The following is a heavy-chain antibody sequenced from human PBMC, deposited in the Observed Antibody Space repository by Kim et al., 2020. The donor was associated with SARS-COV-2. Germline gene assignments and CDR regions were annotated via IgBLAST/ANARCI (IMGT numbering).Heavy chain of an antibody. V-gene: IGHV3-33*05. CDR1: GFTFSSYG. J-gene: IGHJ6*01. D-gene: IGHD5-12*01. Sequence: GGSLRLSCAASGFTFSSYGMHWVRQAPGKGLEWVAVISYDGSNKYYADPVKGRFTISRDNSKNTLYLQMNSLRAEDTAVYYCARVVGGYDSPLYYYYYG. CDR2: ISYDGSNK. CDR3: ARVVGGYDSPLYYYYYG.